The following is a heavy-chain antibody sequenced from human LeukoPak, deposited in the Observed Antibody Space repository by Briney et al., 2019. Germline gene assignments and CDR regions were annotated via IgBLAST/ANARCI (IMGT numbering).Heavy chain of an antibody. CDR3: ATEGSASQTIDY. CDR1: GYSISCGYY. J-gene: IGHJ4*02. D-gene: IGHD2-2*01. CDR2: IYHSGST. V-gene: IGHV4-38-2*02. Sequence: SETLSLTCAVSGYSISCGYYWGWIRQPPGKGLEWIGSIYHSGSTYYNPSLKSRVTISVDTSKNQFSLRLSSVAAADTAVYYCATEGSASQTIDYWGQGTLVTVSS.